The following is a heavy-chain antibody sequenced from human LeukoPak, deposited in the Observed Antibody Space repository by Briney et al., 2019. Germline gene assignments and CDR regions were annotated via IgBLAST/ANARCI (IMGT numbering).Heavy chain of an antibody. CDR2: ISSSSSYI. Sequence: GGSLRLSCAASGFTFSSYSMNWVRPAPGKGLEWVSSISSSSSYIYYADSVKGRFTISRDNAKNSLYLQMNSLRAEDTAVYYCARDPGDGMDVWGQGTTVTVSS. CDR3: ARDPGDGMDV. CDR1: GFTFSSYS. V-gene: IGHV3-21*01. J-gene: IGHJ6*02.